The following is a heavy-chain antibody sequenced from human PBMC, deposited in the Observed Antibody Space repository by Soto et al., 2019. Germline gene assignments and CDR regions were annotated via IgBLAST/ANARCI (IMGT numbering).Heavy chain of an antibody. J-gene: IGHJ5*02. CDR1: GFTFSDHH. Sequence: EVQLVESGGNLDQPGGSLRLSCAASGFTFSDHHMDWVRQAPGKGLEWVGRTRNKANSYTTEYAASVKGRFTISRDDSMNSLYLQMNSLKTEDTAVYYCSRDLGSWGQGTLVTVSS. V-gene: IGHV3-72*01. CDR3: SRDLGS. CDR2: TRNKANSYTT.